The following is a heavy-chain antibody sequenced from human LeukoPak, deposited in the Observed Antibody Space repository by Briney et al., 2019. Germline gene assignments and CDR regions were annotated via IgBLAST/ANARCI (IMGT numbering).Heavy chain of an antibody. CDR1: GFTFSRFG. Sequence: GGSLRLSCAASGFTFSRFGMNWVRQAPGKGLEWISYISSSSSAIYYADSVKGRFTISRDNAKNSLYLQMNSLRAEDTAVYYCARVRASFDYWGQGTLVTVSS. J-gene: IGHJ4*02. V-gene: IGHV3-48*04. CDR2: ISSSSSAI. CDR3: ARVRASFDY.